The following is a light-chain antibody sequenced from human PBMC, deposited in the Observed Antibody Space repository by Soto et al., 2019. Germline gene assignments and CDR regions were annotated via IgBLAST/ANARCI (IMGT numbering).Light chain of an antibody. CDR1: SNDIGDYNH. V-gene: IGLV2-14*01. CDR2: DVT. J-gene: IGLJ1*01. CDR3: SSYTGFNTYV. Sequence: QSALTQPASVSGSPGQSIAISCTGTSNDIGDYNHVSWYQQNPGQAPKLMIYDVTNRPSGVSNRFSGSKYGNTASLTISGLQAEDEADYYCSSYTGFNTYVFGSGTKVTVL.